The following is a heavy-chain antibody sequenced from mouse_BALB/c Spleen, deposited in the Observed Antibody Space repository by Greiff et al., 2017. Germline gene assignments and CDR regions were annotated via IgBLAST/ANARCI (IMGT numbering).Heavy chain of an antibody. V-gene: IGHV5-6-3*01. J-gene: IGHJ4*01. CDR2: INSNGGST. D-gene: IGHD2-14*01. CDR1: GFTFSSYG. CDR3: ARVHRSYAMDY. Sequence: DVQLVESGGGLVQPGGSLKLSCAASGFTFSSYGMSWVRQTPDKRLELVATINSNGGSTYYPDSVKGRFTISRDNAKNTLYLQMSSLKSEDTAMYYCARVHRSYAMDYWGQGTSVTVSS.